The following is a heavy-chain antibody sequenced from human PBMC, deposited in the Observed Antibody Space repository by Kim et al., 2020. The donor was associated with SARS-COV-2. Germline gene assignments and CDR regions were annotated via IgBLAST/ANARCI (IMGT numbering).Heavy chain of an antibody. D-gene: IGHD3-9*01. CDR1: GFTFSSYG. Sequence: GGSLRLSCAASGFTFSSYGMHWVRQAPGKGLEWVAVIWYDGSNKYYADSVKGRFTISRDNSKNTLYLQMNSLRAEDTAVYYCARDLQYSDILTGYYPPHGGVLHHGLGLWGQGHTDPVPS. CDR2: IWYDGSNK. V-gene: IGHV3-33*01. J-gene: IGHJ6*02. CDR3: ARDLQYSDILTGYYPPHGGVLHHGLGL.